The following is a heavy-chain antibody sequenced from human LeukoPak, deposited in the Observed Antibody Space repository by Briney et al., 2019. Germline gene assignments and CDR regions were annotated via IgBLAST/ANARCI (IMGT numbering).Heavy chain of an antibody. CDR3: ARLLVGRIPLGINSPAYYYYYMDV. D-gene: IGHD4-23*01. CDR2: IYYSGST. J-gene: IGHJ6*03. V-gene: IGHV4-30-4*08. Sequence: PSETLSLTCTVSGGSISSGDYYWSWIRQPPGKGLEWIGYIYYSGSTYYNPSLKSRVTISVDTSKNQFSLKLSSVTAADTAVYYCARLLVGRIPLGINSPAYYYYYMDVWGKGTTVTVSS. CDR1: GGSISSGDYY.